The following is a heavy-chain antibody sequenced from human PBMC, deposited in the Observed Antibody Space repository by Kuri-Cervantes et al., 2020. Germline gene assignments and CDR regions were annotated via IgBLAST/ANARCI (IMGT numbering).Heavy chain of an antibody. CDR2: ISGSGAST. Sequence: GGSLRLSCAASGFTFSSYAMTWVRQAPGKGLEWVSAISGSGASTYYAKSVKGRFTISRDNSKNTLYLQMNSLRAEDTAVYYCAKVVAYGSGSYYNDWGQGTLVTVSS. CDR1: GFTFSSYA. J-gene: IGHJ4*02. CDR3: AKVVAYGSGSYYND. V-gene: IGHV3-23*01. D-gene: IGHD3-10*01.